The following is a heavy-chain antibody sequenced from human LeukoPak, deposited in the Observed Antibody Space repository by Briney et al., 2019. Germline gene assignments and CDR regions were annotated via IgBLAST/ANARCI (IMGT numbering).Heavy chain of an antibody. J-gene: IGHJ5*02. D-gene: IGHD2/OR15-2a*01. CDR1: GGSISSSSYY. CDR2: IYYSGST. Sequence: PSETLSLTCTVSGGSISSSSYYWGWIRQPPGRGLEGIGGIYYSGSTYYNPSLKSRVTISVDTSKNQFSLKLSSVTAADTAVYYCARGRALIVRRGRVFDPWGQGTLVTVSS. V-gene: IGHV4-39*01. CDR3: ARGRALIVRRGRVFDP.